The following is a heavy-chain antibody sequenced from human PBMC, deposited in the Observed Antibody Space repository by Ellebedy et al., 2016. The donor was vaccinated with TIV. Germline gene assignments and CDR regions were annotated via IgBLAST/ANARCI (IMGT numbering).Heavy chain of an antibody. Sequence: PGGSLRLSCAASGFTFDDYTMHWVRQAPGKGLEWVSLISWDGGSTYYADSVKGRFTISRDNSKHSLYLQMNSLRTEDTALYYCAKGPMVTYYFDYWGQGPRSPSLQ. CDR3: AKGPMVTYYFDY. CDR1: GFTFDDYT. CDR2: ISWDGGST. D-gene: IGHD2-21*02. V-gene: IGHV3-43*01. J-gene: IGHJ4*02.